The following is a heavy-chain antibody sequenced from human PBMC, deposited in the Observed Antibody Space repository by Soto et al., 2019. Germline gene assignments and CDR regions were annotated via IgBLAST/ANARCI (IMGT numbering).Heavy chain of an antibody. J-gene: IGHJ5*02. CDR1: GGSITSGGFY. Sequence: QVQLQESGPGLVKPSQTLSLTCSVSGGSITSGGFYWSWIRQHPEKGLEWIAYIFHSGSTDFTPALKGRIIISADTSKNQFSLKLPSVTAADTAVYYCVRGGIAGNWFDPWGQGTLVTVSS. V-gene: IGHV4-31*03. D-gene: IGHD6-13*01. CDR2: IFHSGST. CDR3: VRGGIAGNWFDP.